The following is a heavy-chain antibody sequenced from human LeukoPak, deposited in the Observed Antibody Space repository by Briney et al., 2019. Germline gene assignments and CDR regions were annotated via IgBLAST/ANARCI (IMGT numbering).Heavy chain of an antibody. Sequence: SVKVPCKASGGTFSSYAISWVRQAPGQGLEWMGGIIPIFGTANYAQKFQGRVTITADKSTSTAYMELSSLRSEDTAVYYCARGSCSGGSCSTGYNWFDPWGQGTLVTVSS. CDR2: IIPIFGTA. V-gene: IGHV1-69*06. CDR3: ARGSCSGGSCSTGYNWFDP. CDR1: GGTFSSYA. J-gene: IGHJ5*02. D-gene: IGHD2-15*01.